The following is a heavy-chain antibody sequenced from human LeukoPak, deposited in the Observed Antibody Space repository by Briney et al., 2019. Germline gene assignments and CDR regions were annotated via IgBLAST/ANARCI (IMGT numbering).Heavy chain of an antibody. J-gene: IGHJ6*02. V-gene: IGHV1-2*02. CDR2: INPNSGGT. CDR1: GYTFTGYY. CDR3: ARVMEYSSGWYASYYYYYGMDV. Sequence: ASVKVSCKASGYTFTGYYMHWVRQAPGQGLEWMGWINPNSGGTNYAQKFQGRVTMTRDTSISTAYMELSRLRSDDTAVYYCARVMEYSSGWYASYYYYYGMDVWGQGTTVTVSS. D-gene: IGHD6-19*01.